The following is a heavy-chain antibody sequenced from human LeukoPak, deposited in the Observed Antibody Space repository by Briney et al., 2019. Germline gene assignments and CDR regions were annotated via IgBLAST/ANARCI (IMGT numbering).Heavy chain of an antibody. CDR1: GFTFSTYR. V-gene: IGHV3-21*01. Sequence: GGSLRLSCVGTGFTFSTYRMNWVCQPPGKGLEWVSSISSSSSYIYYADSVKGRITISRDNAKNSLYLQMNSLRVEDTAVYYCARDKDVYFDYWGQGTLVTVSS. J-gene: IGHJ4*02. CDR3: ARDKDVYFDY. CDR2: ISSSSSYI.